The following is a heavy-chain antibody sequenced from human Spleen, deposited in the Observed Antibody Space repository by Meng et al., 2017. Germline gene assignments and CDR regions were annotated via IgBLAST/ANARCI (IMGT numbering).Heavy chain of an antibody. CDR1: GFSVTTYW. J-gene: IGHJ4*02. CDR2: IKEDGSEK. CDR3: VREGILYYFDY. Sequence: GESLKISCVASGFSVTTYWMSWVRQAPGKGLEWVANIKEDGSEKYYVDSVKGRFTISRDNAKNSLYLHMNSLRPEGTALYYCVREGILYYFDYWGQGTLVTVSS. D-gene: IGHD2-15*01. V-gene: IGHV3-7*01.